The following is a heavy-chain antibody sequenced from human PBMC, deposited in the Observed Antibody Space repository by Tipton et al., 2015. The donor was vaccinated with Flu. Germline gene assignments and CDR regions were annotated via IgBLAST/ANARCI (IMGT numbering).Heavy chain of an antibody. V-gene: IGHV3-7*02. Sequence: SLRLSCAASGFTFSSYDMHWVRQATGKGLEWVANINQDGSEVYHADSVKGRFTISRDNAKSTLYLHMNSLRDDDTAVYYCARVRGRSRGRGHPSGRSVFEYSDGMDVWGPGTTVTVSS. CDR1: GFTFSSYD. J-gene: IGHJ6*02. CDR2: INQDGSEV. CDR3: ARVRGRSRGRGHPSGRSVFEYSDGMDV. D-gene: IGHD5/OR15-5a*01.